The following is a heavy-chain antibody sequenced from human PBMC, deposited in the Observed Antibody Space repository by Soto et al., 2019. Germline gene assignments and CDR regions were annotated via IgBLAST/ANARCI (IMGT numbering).Heavy chain of an antibody. D-gene: IGHD2-21*02. CDR1: GGSISSSTYY. CDR2: IYYGGST. J-gene: IGHJ4*02. CDR3: ARDLGDPGFDFDY. Sequence: PSETLSLTCTVSGGSISSSTYYWGWMRQHPGKGLEWIGCIYYGGSTYYNPSLKSRVTISVDTSKNQFSLKLSSVTAADTAVYYCARDLGDPGFDFDYWGQGTLVTVSS. V-gene: IGHV4-31*03.